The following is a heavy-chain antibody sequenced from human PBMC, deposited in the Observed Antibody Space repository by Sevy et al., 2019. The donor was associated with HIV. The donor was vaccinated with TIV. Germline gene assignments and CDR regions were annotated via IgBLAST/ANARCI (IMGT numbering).Heavy chain of an antibody. V-gene: IGHV3-23*01. J-gene: IGHJ6*02. D-gene: IGHD6-13*01. Sequence: GGSLILSCAASGFTFSSYTMSWVRQAPGKGLEWVSAISGSGRYTYDADSVKGRFTLSRDNSKNTLYLQMNSLRAEDTAVYYCATRTLSSSFYYYYGMDVWGQGTTVTVSS. CDR3: ATRTLSSSFYYYYGMDV. CDR1: GFTFSSYT. CDR2: ISGSGRYT.